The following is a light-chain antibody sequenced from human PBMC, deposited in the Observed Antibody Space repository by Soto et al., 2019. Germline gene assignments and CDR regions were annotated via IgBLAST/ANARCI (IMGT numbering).Light chain of an antibody. CDR1: QCISNW. Sequence: QMTQAPSTVYGSAGDGVTTTCRASQCISNWLAWYQQNPGKAPKVLIYDASSLETGVPSRFSGSGSGTEFTLTISSLQPDDFATYYSQQYNSYPWTFGQGTKVDI. CDR3: QQYNSYPWT. J-gene: IGKJ1*01. CDR2: DAS. V-gene: IGKV1-5*01.